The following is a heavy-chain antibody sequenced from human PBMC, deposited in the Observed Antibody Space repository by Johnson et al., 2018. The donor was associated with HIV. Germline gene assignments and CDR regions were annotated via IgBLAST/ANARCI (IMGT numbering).Heavy chain of an antibody. CDR2: ISWDGGST. V-gene: IGHV3-43D*03. J-gene: IGHJ3*02. CDR3: AKDRDSYGYGGAFDI. D-gene: IGHD5-18*01. CDR1: GFTFDDHA. Sequence: VQLVESGGVVVQPGGSLTLSCAASGFTFDDHAMHWVRQAPGKGLEWVSLISWDGGSTYYGASVKGRFTVSRDNSKNTLYLQMNSLRAEDTAVYYCAKDRDSYGYGGAFDIWGQGTMVTVSS.